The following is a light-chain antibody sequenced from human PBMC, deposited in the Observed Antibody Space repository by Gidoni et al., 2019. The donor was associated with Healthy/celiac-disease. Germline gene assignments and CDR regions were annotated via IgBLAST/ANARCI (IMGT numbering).Light chain of an antibody. V-gene: IGKV3-20*01. Sequence: ELVLTQSPGTLSFYPGERATLSCRASQSVSSSYLAWYQQKPGQAPRLLIYVASSRATGIPDRFSDSGSGTDFTLTISRLEPEDFAVYYCQQYGSSPWTFGQGTKVEIK. CDR2: VAS. CDR3: QQYGSSPWT. J-gene: IGKJ1*01. CDR1: QSVSSSY.